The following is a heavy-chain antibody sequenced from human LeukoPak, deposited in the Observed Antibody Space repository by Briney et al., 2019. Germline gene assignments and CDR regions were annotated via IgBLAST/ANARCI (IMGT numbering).Heavy chain of an antibody. D-gene: IGHD3-22*01. CDR3: ASALNYHDSTSQEGN. V-gene: IGHV1-2*02. CDR2: INPNSGGT. Sequence: GASVKVSCKASGYTFTGYYMHWVRQAPGQGLEWMGWINPNSGGTNFAQKFQGRVTLTRDTSISTAYMELSRLRSDDTAVYYCASALNYHDSTSQEGNWGQGTLVTVSS. CDR1: GYTFTGYY. J-gene: IGHJ4*02.